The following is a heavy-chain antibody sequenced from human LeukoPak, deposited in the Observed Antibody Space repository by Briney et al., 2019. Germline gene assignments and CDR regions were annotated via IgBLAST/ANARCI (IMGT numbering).Heavy chain of an antibody. V-gene: IGHV4-39*01. CDR3: AIINSGSHSGRDY. Sequence: SETLSLTCTVSGGSISSSSYSWGWIRQPPGKGLEWIGSLYYSGTTYYSPSLKSRLTISVDTSKNQFSLKLSSVTAADTAVYYCAIINSGSHSGRDYWGQGTLVTVSS. CDR1: GGSISSSSYS. J-gene: IGHJ4*02. CDR2: LYYSGTT. D-gene: IGHD1-26*01.